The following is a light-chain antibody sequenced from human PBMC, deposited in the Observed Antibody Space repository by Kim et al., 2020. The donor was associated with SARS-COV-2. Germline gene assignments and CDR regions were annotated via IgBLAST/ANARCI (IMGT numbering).Light chain of an antibody. V-gene: IGKV1-33*01. J-gene: IGKJ4*01. CDR3: HQYDDFT. CDR2: DAS. Sequence: DIQMTQSPSSLSASVGDRVTITCRADQDSNNYLNWYHQSPGKVPNLLIYDASNLEKGVPSRFRGSGSGTHFTFTISSLQPEDVGTYYCHQYDDFTFGGGTKVDIK. CDR1: QDSNNY.